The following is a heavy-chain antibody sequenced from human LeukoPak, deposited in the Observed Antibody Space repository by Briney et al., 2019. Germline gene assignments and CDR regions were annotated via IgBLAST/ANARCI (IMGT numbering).Heavy chain of an antibody. CDR2: INPSGGST. J-gene: IGHJ4*02. CDR1: GYTFTSYY. Sequence: ASVKVSCKASGYTFTSYYMHWVRQAPGQGLEGMGIINPSGGSTSYAQKFQGRVTMTRDTSTSTVYMELSSLRSEDTAVYYCARARHGSGSQYYFDYWGQGTLVTVSS. CDR3: ARARHGSGSQYYFDY. V-gene: IGHV1-46*03. D-gene: IGHD3-10*01.